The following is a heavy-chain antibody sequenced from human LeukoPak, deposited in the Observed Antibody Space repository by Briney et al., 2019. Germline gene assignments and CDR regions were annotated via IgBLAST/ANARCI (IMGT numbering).Heavy chain of an antibody. D-gene: IGHD4-17*01. CDR2: INHDGSEK. CDR3: ARDIPTSYGDLTDYYHHYYMDV. J-gene: IGHJ6*03. CDR1: GFIFSTYW. Sequence: GGSLRLSCEASGFIFSTYWMSWVRQAPGKGLEWVANINHDGSEKYFVDSVKGRFTISRDNAKNSLYLQMNSLRPDDRAVYFCARDIPTSYGDLTDYYHHYYMDVWGKGTTVTVSS. V-gene: IGHV3-7*01.